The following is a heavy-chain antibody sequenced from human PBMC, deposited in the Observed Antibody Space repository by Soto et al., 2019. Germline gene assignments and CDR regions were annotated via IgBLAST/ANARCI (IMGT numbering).Heavy chain of an antibody. CDR1: GGTFSSYT. Sequence: SVKVSCKASGGTFSSYTISWVRQAPGQGLEWMGRIIPILGIANYAQKFQGRVTITADKSTSTAYMELSSLRSEDTAVYYCAREGEYSPYLDPWGQGTLVTVSS. J-gene: IGHJ5*02. CDR2: IIPILGIA. CDR3: AREGEYSPYLDP. V-gene: IGHV1-69*04. D-gene: IGHD5-18*01.